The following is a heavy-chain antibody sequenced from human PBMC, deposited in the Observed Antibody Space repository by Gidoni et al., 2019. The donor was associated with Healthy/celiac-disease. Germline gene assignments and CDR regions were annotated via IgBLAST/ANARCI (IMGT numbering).Heavy chain of an antibody. CDR1: RLSCSSGGSY. CDR2: IYYSGST. J-gene: IGHJ3*02. CDR3: ARELMAINAFDI. D-gene: IGHD3-16*01. Sequence: QVHLQEAGPGLVKPSQPLSLTFPVSRLSCSSGGSYWRWIRQHPGKGLDWIGYIYYSGSTYYNPSVKSRVTISVDTSKNQFSLKLSSVTAADKAVYYCARELMAINAFDIWGQGTMVTVSS. V-gene: IGHV4-31*03.